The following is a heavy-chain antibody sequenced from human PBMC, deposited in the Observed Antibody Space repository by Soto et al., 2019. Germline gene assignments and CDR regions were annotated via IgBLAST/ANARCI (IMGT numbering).Heavy chain of an antibody. J-gene: IGHJ6*03. CDR1: GGSISTYY. V-gene: IGHV4-59*01. D-gene: IGHD6-13*01. CDR3: ARDSGYSSSWSHEYYYYYYMDV. CDR2: IYYGGSA. Sequence: SETLSLTCTVSGGSISTYYWNWIRQPPGKGLEWIGYIYYGGSANYNPSLKSRVTISVDTSKNQFSLKLSSVTAADTAVYYCARDSGYSSSWSHEYYYYYYMDVWGKGTTVTVS.